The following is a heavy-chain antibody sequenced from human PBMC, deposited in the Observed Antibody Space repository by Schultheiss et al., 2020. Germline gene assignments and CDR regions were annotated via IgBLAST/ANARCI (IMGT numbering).Heavy chain of an antibody. J-gene: IGHJ5*02. D-gene: IGHD4-17*01. CDR3: ARGPEYGDYARYNWLDP. CDR1: GGSISSGGYY. V-gene: IGHV4-31*03. Sequence: SQTLSLTCTVSGGSISSGGYYWSWIRQHPGKGLEWIGYIYYSGSTYYNPSLKSRVTISVDTSKNQFSLKLSSVTAADTAVYYCARGPEYGDYARYNWLDPWGQGTLVTVSS. CDR2: IYYSGST.